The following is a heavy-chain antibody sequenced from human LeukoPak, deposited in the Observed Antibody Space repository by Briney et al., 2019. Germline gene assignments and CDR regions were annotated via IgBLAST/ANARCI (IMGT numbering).Heavy chain of an antibody. CDR1: GFTFNKYW. D-gene: IGHD3-16*01. V-gene: IGHV3-7*03. Sequence: GGSLRLSCAASGFTFNKYWMTWVRQAPGKGLEWVANIKQDGSEKYYEDSVKGRFTISRDNAKNSLYLQMNSLRAEDTAVYYCASYDYVWGVDAFDIWGQGTMVTVSS. CDR2: IKQDGSEK. CDR3: ASYDYVWGVDAFDI. J-gene: IGHJ3*02.